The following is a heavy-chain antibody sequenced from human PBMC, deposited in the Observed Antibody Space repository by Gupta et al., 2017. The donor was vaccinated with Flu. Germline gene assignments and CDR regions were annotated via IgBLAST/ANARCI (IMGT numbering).Heavy chain of an antibody. CDR3: ANCIAARPYRPLDY. CDR2: ISGSGGST. Sequence: EVQLLESGGGLVQPGGSLRLSCAASGFTFSSYAMSWVRQAPGKGLEWVSAISGSGGSTYYADPVKGRFTISRDNSKNTLYLQMNSLRAEDTAVYYCANCIAARPYRPLDYWGQGTLVTVSS. D-gene: IGHD6-6*01. CDR1: GFTFSSYA. V-gene: IGHV3-23*01. J-gene: IGHJ4*02.